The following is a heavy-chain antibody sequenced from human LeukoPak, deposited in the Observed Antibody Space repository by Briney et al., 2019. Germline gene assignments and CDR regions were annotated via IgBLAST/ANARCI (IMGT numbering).Heavy chain of an antibody. J-gene: IGHJ3*02. D-gene: IGHD2/OR15-2a*01. CDR3: ARGGGLSRI. CDR1: GGSFSGYY. V-gene: IGHV4-34*01. Sequence: PSETLSLTCAVYGGSFSGYYWSWIRQPPGKGLDWIGEINHSGSTNYNPSLKSRVTISVDTSKNQFSLKLSSVTAADTAVYYCARGGGLSRIWGQGTMVTVSS. CDR2: INHSGST.